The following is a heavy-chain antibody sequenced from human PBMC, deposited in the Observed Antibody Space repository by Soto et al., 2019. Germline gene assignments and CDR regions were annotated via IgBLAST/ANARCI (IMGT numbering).Heavy chain of an antibody. J-gene: IGHJ4*02. Sequence: EVHLVESGGGLVQPGGSLRLSCAASGFTFSSYSLNWVRQAPGKGLECVSYITSSGTTVYYADSVRGRFTISRDNAKNSLYLQMNSLRDDATAVYYCARGSSNWAYYFDFWGQGTLVTVSS. CDR1: GFTFSSYS. V-gene: IGHV3-48*02. CDR2: ITSSGTTV. CDR3: ARGSSNWAYYFDF. D-gene: IGHD6-13*01.